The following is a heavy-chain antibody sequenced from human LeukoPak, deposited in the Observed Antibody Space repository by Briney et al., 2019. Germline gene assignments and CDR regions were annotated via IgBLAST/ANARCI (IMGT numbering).Heavy chain of an antibody. CDR2: IKQDGSEK. CDR1: GFTFRSYW. J-gene: IGHJ5*02. V-gene: IGHV3-7*03. Sequence: PGGSLRLSCAASGFTFRSYWMIWVRQAPGKGLEWVANIKQDGSEKYYVDSVKGRFTISRDNAKNSLYLQMNTLRAEDTAMYYCAKDAQPRSRWFDPWGQGTLVTVSS. D-gene: IGHD3-16*01. CDR3: AKDAQPRSRWFDP.